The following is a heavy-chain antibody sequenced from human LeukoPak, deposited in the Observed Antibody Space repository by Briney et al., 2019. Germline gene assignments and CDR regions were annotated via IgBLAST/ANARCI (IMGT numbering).Heavy chain of an antibody. V-gene: IGHV3-23*01. CDR1: GFTFSSYA. J-gene: IGHJ4*02. CDR3: TLYFYDSSGYPSFDY. CDR2: ISGSGGST. D-gene: IGHD3-22*01. Sequence: GGSLRLSCAASGFTFSSYAMSWVRQAPGKGLEWVSVISGSGGSTYYADSVKGRFTISRDNAKNSLYLQMNSLSDEDTAVYYCTLYFYDSSGYPSFDYWGQGTLVTVSS.